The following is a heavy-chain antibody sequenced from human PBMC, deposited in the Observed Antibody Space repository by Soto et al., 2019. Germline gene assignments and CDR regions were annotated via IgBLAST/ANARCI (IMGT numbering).Heavy chain of an antibody. CDR2: ISTNNGNT. CDR3: ARDPTETPADS. V-gene: IGHV1-18*01. CDR1: GYTFTSYG. Sequence: QVQLVQSGAEVKKPGASVKVSCKASGYTFTSYGISCVRQAPGQGLAWMGWISTNNGNTNFAQKFRGRVTMTTDKSTNTVYMELRSLKPDETAMYSCARDPTETPADSWGQGTLVTVSS. J-gene: IGHJ4*02.